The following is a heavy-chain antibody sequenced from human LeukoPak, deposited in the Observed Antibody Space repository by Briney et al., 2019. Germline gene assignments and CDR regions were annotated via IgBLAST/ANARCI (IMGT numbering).Heavy chain of an antibody. CDR3: AAGTPNIVAHDAFDI. CDR2: IVVGSGNT. J-gene: IGHJ3*02. Sequence: TSVKVSCTASGFTFTSSAMQWVRQARGQRLEWIGCIVVGSGNTNYAQKFKERVTITRDMSTSTAYMELSSLRSEDTAVYYCAAGTPNIVAHDAFDIWGQGTMVTVSS. CDR1: GFTFTSSA. D-gene: IGHD5-12*01. V-gene: IGHV1-58*02.